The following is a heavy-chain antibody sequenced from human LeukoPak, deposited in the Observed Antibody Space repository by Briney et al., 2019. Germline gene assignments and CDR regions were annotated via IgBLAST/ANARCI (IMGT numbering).Heavy chain of an antibody. J-gene: IGHJ4*02. CDR2: IYPGDSDT. D-gene: IGHD1-26*01. CDR1: GSSFTSYW. CDR3: ARRSAGTPYFDY. Sequence: GESLKISCKGSGSSFTSYWIGWVRQLPGKGLEWMGIIYPGDSDTRYSASFQGQVTISADKSINTAYLRWSSLKASDTAMFYCARRSAGTPYFDYWGQGTLVTVSS. V-gene: IGHV5-51*01.